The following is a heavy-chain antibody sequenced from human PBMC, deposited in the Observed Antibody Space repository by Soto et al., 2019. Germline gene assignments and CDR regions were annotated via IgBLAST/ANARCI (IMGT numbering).Heavy chain of an antibody. J-gene: IGHJ4*02. V-gene: IGHV4-59*01. Sequence: SETLSLTCTVSGVSISSYYWSWIRQPPGKGLEWIGYINYSGSAVYNPSLKSRVTISVDTSKNQVSLKLSSVTAADTAVYYCGSRSYRSGSVTLDYWGQGTLVTVSS. CDR3: GSRSYRSGSVTLDY. D-gene: IGHD6-19*01. CDR2: INYSGSA. CDR1: GVSISSYY.